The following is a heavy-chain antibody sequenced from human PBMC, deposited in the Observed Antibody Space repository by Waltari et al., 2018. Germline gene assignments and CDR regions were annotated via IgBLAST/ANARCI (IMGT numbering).Heavy chain of an antibody. Sequence: QVQLQQWGAGLLRPSETLSLTCAAYRESFSGYYWSWIRQPPGKGLEWIGETTHSGSTNYNPSLKSRVTISVDKSKNQFSLKLSSVTAADTAVYYCASRVVITRCFDYWGQGTLVTVSS. CDR2: TTHSGST. V-gene: IGHV4-34*01. D-gene: IGHD3-22*01. CDR3: ASRVVITRCFDY. CDR1: RESFSGYY. J-gene: IGHJ4*02.